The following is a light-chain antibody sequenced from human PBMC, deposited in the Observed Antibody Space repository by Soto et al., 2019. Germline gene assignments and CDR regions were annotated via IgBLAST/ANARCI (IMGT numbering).Light chain of an antibody. CDR3: QQYGTSPLMYT. J-gene: IGKJ2*01. V-gene: IGKV3-20*01. Sequence: EIVLTQSPGTLSLSPGERATLSCRASQSVTSSYLAWYQQKPGQAPRLLIYGASIRATGVPDRFSGSWSGTDFALTITRLEPEDFAVYYCQQYGTSPLMYTFGQGTKLRIK. CDR1: QSVTSSY. CDR2: GAS.